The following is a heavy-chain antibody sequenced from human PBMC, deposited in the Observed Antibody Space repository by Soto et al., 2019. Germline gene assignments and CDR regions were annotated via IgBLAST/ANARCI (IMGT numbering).Heavy chain of an antibody. Sequence: ASVKVSCKASGYTFIGNYMHCVRQAPGQGLEWMGWINPNSGGTNYAQKFQGRVTMTRDTSISTAYMELSRLRSDDTAVYYCARAVEMATNIDYWGQGTLVTVRS. CDR1: GYTFIGNY. V-gene: IGHV1-2*02. D-gene: IGHD5-12*01. J-gene: IGHJ4*02. CDR2: INPNSGGT. CDR3: ARAVEMATNIDY.